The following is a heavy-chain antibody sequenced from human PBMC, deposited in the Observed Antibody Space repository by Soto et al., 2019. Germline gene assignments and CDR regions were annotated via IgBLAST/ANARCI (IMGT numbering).Heavy chain of an antibody. CDR3: ARGPHVSRSCYGRSDVRYFDY. J-gene: IGHJ4*02. CDR1: GGSFSGYY. D-gene: IGHD6-13*01. CDR2: ITHSGST. Sequence: QVQLQQWGAGLLKPSETLSLTCAVYGGSFSGYYWSWIRQPPGKGLEWIGEITHSGSTNYNPSLKSRVTISVDRSKNQFSLKLSSVPAADTAVYFCARGPHVSRSCYGRSDVRYFDYWGQGTLVTVSS. V-gene: IGHV4-34*01.